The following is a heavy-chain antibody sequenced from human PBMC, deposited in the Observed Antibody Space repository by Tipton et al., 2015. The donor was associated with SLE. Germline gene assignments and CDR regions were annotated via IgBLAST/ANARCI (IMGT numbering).Heavy chain of an antibody. D-gene: IGHD2-15*01. CDR1: GGSISSSSYY. Sequence: TLSLTCTVSGGSISSSSYYWSWIRQPPGKGLEWIGEINHSGSTNYNPSLKSRVTISVDTSKNQFSLKLSSVTAADTAVYYCARAAPACSGGSCYLWFDPWGQGTLVTVSS. CDR3: ARAAPACSGGSCYLWFDP. V-gene: IGHV4-39*07. CDR2: INHSGST. J-gene: IGHJ5*02.